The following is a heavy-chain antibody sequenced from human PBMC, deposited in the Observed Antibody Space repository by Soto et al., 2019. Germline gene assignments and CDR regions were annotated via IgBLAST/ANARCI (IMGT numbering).Heavy chain of an antibody. CDR2: INAGNGNT. CDR1: GYTFTGIA. CDR3: ARDDDSSGYYYYYYYGMDV. V-gene: IGHV1-3*01. Sequence: ASVKVSCKASGYTFTGIAMHWGRQAPGQRLGWMGWINAGNGNTKYSQKFQGRVTITRDTSASTAYMELSSLRSEDTAVYYCARDDDSSGYYYYYYYGMDVWGQGTTVTVSS. D-gene: IGHD3-22*01. J-gene: IGHJ6*02.